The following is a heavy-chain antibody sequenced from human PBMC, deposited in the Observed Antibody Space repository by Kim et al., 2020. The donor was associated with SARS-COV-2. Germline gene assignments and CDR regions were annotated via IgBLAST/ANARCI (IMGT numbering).Heavy chain of an antibody. J-gene: IGHJ6*02. Sequence: GGSLRLSCAASGFTFSSYGMHWVRQAPGKGLEWVAVIWYDGSNKYYADSVKGRFTISRDNSKNTLYLQMNSLRAEDTAVYYCAKGGDSSGYNPYYYYGMDVWGPGTTVTLSS. D-gene: IGHD3-22*01. CDR2: IWYDGSNK. CDR1: GFTFSSYG. CDR3: AKGGDSSGYNPYYYYGMDV. V-gene: IGHV3-33*06.